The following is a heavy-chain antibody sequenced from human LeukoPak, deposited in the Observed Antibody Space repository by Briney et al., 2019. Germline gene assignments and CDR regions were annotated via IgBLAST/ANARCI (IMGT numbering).Heavy chain of an antibody. CDR2: ISSSSSYI. Sequence: GGSLRLSCAASGFTFSSYSMNWVRQAPGKGLEWVSSISSSSSYIYYADSVKGRFTISRDNAKNSLYLQMNSLRAEDTAVYYCARAPYGSEDYGMDVWGQGTTVTVSS. V-gene: IGHV3-21*04. CDR3: ARAPYGSEDYGMDV. J-gene: IGHJ6*02. CDR1: GFTFSSYS. D-gene: IGHD3-10*01.